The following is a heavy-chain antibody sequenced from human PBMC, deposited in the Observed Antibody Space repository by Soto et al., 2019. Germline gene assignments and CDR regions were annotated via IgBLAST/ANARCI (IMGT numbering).Heavy chain of an antibody. CDR3: ARGGAYDFWSYDAFDI. Sequence: GGSLRLSCAASGFTFSSYSMNWVRQAPGKGLEWVSSISSSSSYIYYADSVKGRFTISRDNAKNSLYLQMNSLRAEDTAVYYCARGGAYDFWSYDAFDIWGQGTMVTVSS. J-gene: IGHJ3*02. CDR2: ISSSSSYI. D-gene: IGHD3-3*01. V-gene: IGHV3-21*01. CDR1: GFTFSSYS.